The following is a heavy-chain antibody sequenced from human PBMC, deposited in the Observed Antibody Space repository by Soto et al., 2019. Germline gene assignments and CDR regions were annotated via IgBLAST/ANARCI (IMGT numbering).Heavy chain of an antibody. V-gene: IGHV4-34*01. D-gene: IGHD2-15*01. CDR3: ARGYSPVGAY. CDR1: GGSFSDYY. J-gene: IGHJ4*02. CDR2: INHSGSS. Sequence: SETLSLTCAVFGGSFSDYYSIWIRQSPGRVLEWIGEINHSGSSNYNPTLKGRVIFSVDTSKNQFSLKLNSVTAADTALYYCARGYSPVGAYWGQGTRVTVSS.